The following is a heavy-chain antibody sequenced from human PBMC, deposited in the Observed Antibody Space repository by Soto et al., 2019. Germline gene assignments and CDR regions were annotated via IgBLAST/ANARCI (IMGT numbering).Heavy chain of an antibody. CDR3: ERILSSSWAAGPRYFYGMDV. Sequence: QVTLKESGPVLVKPTETLTLTCTVSGFSLSNARMGVSWIRQPPGKALEWLAHIFSNDEKSYSPSLKSRLTTSQDTSGSQVVLNMTNMDPVDTATYYCERILSSSWAAGPRYFYGMDVWGQGTKVTVSS. J-gene: IGHJ6*02. V-gene: IGHV2-26*01. CDR2: IFSNDEK. CDR1: GFSLSNARMG. D-gene: IGHD6-13*01.